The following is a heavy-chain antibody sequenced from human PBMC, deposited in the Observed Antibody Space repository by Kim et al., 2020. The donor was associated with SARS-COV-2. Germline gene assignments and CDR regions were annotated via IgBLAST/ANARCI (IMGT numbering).Heavy chain of an antibody. D-gene: IGHD2-2*01. Sequence: ASVKVSCKASGYTFTSYGISWVRQAPGQGLEWMGWISAYNGNTNYAQKLQGRVTMTTDTSTSTAYMELRSLRSDDTAVYYCARGRGHIVVVPAAKQRAYYYYGMDVWGQGTTVTFSS. CDR3: ARGRGHIVVVPAAKQRAYYYYGMDV. J-gene: IGHJ6*02. V-gene: IGHV1-18*04. CDR2: ISAYNGNT. CDR1: GYTFTSYG.